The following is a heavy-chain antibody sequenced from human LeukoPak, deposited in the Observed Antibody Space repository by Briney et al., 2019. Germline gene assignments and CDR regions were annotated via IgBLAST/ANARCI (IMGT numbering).Heavy chain of an antibody. CDR3: ARGNVSEGWYWIIDIDY. Sequence: GGSLRLSCAASGFTFSSYAMHWVRQAPGKGLEWVAVISYDGSNKYYADSVKGRFTISRDNSKNTLYLQMNSLRAEDTAVYYCARGNVSEGWYWIIDIDYWGQGTLVTVSS. V-gene: IGHV3-30-3*01. CDR1: GFTFSSYA. CDR2: ISYDGSNK. J-gene: IGHJ4*02. D-gene: IGHD6-19*01.